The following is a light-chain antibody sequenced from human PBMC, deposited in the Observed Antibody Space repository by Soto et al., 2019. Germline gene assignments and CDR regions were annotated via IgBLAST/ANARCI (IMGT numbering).Light chain of an antibody. Sequence: EIVLTQSPGTLSLSPGERATLSCRASQSVSGTYLAWYQQRSGQAPRLVIYGASSRASAVPDRFSGSGSGADFTLTISRLEPEDFAVYYCQQYGSSPLTFGGGTKVEIK. V-gene: IGKV3-20*01. J-gene: IGKJ4*01. CDR3: QQYGSSPLT. CDR2: GAS. CDR1: QSVSGTY.